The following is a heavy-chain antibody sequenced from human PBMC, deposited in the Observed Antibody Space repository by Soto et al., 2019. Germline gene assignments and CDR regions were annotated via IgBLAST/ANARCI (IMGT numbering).Heavy chain of an antibody. J-gene: IGHJ6*02. V-gene: IGHV3-23*01. CDR2: ITGTGGDT. Sequence: EVQLLESGGGLVQPGGSLRLSCAASGFPLSTYGMSWVRQAPGKGLEWVSSITGTGGDTYYADSVKGRFTSSRDNSNNMFYLQMNSLMGEDTAVYYCAGIRGYWYWLDVWGQGTTFTVCS. CDR1: GFPLSTYG. D-gene: IGHD2-8*02. CDR3: AGIRGYWYWLDV.